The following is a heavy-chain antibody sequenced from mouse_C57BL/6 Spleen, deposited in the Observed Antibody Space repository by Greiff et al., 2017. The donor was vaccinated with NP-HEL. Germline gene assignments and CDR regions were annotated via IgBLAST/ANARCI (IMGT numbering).Heavy chain of an antibody. Sequence: QVQLQQSGAELMKPGASVKLSCKATGYTFTGYWIEWVKQRPGHGLEWIGEILPGSGSTNYHEKFKGKATFTADTSSNTAYMQLSSLTTEDSAIYYCASGRLRVPMDYWGQGTSVTVSS. CDR3: ASGRLRVPMDY. J-gene: IGHJ4*01. CDR1: GYTFTGYW. CDR2: ILPGSGST. D-gene: IGHD1-1*01. V-gene: IGHV1-9*01.